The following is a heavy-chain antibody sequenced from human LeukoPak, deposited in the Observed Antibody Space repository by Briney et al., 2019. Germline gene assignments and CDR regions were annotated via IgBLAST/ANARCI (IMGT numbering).Heavy chain of an antibody. CDR1: GGSISSGGYY. CDR2: IYYSGST. Sequence: SSETLSLTCTVSGGSISSGGYYWSWIRQHPGKGLEWIGYIYYSGSTYYNPSLKSRVTISVDTSKNQFSLKLSSVTAADTAVYYCARRWRIAAPDYWGQGTLVTVSS. D-gene: IGHD6-6*01. CDR3: ARRWRIAAPDY. J-gene: IGHJ4*02. V-gene: IGHV4-31*03.